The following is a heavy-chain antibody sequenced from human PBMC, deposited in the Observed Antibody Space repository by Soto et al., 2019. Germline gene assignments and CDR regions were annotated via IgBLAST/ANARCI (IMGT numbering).Heavy chain of an antibody. CDR2: ISGSGGST. J-gene: IGHJ6*03. CDR1: GFTFSSYA. V-gene: IGHV3-23*01. CDR3: AKLAPASISARPVRYYYYMDV. Sequence: GGSLRLSCAASGFTFSSYAMSWVRQAPGKGLEWVSAISGSGGSTYYADSVKGRFTISRDSSKNTLYLQMNSLRAEDTAEYYWAKLAPASISARPVRYYYYMDVWGKGTTVTVPS. D-gene: IGHD6-6*01.